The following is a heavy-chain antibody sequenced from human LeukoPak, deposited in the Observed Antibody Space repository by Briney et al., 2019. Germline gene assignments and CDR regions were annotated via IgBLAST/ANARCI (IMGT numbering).Heavy chain of an antibody. CDR3: ARSPRLWFGEPPRWFDP. J-gene: IGHJ5*02. Sequence: SETLSLTCTVSGGSISSYYWSWIRQPPGKRLEWIGYIYYSGSTNYNPSLKSRVTISVDTSKNQFSLKLSSVTAADTAVYYCARSPRLWFGEPPRWFDPWGQGTLVTVSS. V-gene: IGHV4-59*08. D-gene: IGHD3-10*01. CDR2: IYYSGST. CDR1: GGSISSYY.